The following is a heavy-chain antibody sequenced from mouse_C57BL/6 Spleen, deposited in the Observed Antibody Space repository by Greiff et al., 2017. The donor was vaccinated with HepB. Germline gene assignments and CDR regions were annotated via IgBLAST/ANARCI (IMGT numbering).Heavy chain of an antibody. CDR1: GYSFTGYF. V-gene: IGHV1-20*01. CDR2: INPYNGDT. Sequence: VQLKESGPELVKPGDSVKISCKASGYSFTGYFMNWVMQSHGKSLEWIGRINPYNGDTFYNQKFKGKATLTVDKSTSTAHMELRSLTSEDSAVYYCARGRISSPYAMDYWGQGTSVTVSS. D-gene: IGHD1-1*01. J-gene: IGHJ4*01. CDR3: ARGRISSPYAMDY.